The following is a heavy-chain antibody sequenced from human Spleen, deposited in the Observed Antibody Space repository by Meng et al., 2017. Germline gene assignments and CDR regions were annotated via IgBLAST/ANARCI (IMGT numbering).Heavy chain of an antibody. CDR3: ARGPTTMAHDFDY. D-gene: IGHD4-11*01. Sequence: VRLQQWGAGLLKPSGTLSVTCVVSGGSFSDYYWSWIRQPPGKGREWIGEIHHIGSTNSNPSLESRATISVDTSQNNLSLKLSSVTAAGSAVYYCARGPTTMAHDFDYWGQGTLVTVSS. CDR2: IHHIGST. CDR1: GGSFSDYY. V-gene: IGHV4-34*01. J-gene: IGHJ4*02.